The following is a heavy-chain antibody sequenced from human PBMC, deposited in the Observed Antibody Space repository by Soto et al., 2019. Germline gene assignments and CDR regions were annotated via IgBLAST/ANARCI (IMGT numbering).Heavy chain of an antibody. Sequence: ASVKVSWKAAGYTFTSDYMHWRRQAPGQGLEWMGIINPSGGSTSYAQKFQGRVTMTRDTSTSTVYMELSSLRSEDTAVYYCARDRGLRPLRGHDYYYYGMDVWGQGTTVTVSS. CDR3: ARDRGLRPLRGHDYYYYGMDV. CDR2: INPSGGST. CDR1: GYTFTSDY. J-gene: IGHJ6*02. V-gene: IGHV1-46*01. D-gene: IGHD3-10*01.